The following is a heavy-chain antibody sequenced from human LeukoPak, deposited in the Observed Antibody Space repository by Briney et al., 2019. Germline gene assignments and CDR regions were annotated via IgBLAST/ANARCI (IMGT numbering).Heavy chain of an antibody. CDR1: GVTLGTYA. Sequence: PGGSLRLSCAASGVTLGTYAMSWARQAPGKGLEWVSGISSSGSGGNTYYADSVKGRFTISRDSSKNTLFLHMNSLRAEDTAVYYCARESEGGVVIKYYFDYWGQGTLVTVSS. V-gene: IGHV3-23*01. CDR3: ARESEGGVVIKYYFDY. CDR2: ISSSGSGGNT. D-gene: IGHD3-3*01. J-gene: IGHJ4*02.